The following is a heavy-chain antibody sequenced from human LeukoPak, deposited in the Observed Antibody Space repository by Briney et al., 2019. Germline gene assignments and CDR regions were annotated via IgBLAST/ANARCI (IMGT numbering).Heavy chain of an antibody. CDR1: GFTFSSYW. V-gene: IGHV3-74*01. J-gene: IGHJ2*01. D-gene: IGHD6-13*01. Sequence: AGGSLRLSCAASGFTFSSYWIHWVRQAPGKGLVWVSRINGDGSSTYDADFVKGRFTISRDNAKNTVYLRMNSLRAEDTAVYYCATDSYSSSWYWSFDLWGRGALVTVSS. CDR3: ATDSYSSSWYWSFDL. CDR2: INGDGSST.